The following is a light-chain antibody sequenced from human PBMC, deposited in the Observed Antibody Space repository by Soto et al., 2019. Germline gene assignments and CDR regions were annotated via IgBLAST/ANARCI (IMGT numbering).Light chain of an antibody. CDR3: QKYRSNPSLT. V-gene: IGKV1-27*01. J-gene: IGKJ4*01. CDR1: QGSGNF. Sequence: DFQMTQSPSSLSAPVGDRVTITCRASQGSGNFLARYQHKPGKVPKLMIYGASRLQSGVPTRFSGSGPGTDYNLTISSLQPEDVASYYYQKYRSNPSLTFGGGTKVEIK. CDR2: GAS.